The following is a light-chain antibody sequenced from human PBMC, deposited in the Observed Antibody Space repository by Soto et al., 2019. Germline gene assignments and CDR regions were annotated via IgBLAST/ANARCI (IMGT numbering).Light chain of an antibody. CDR1: QSIRSY. V-gene: IGKV1-39*01. Sequence: DIQMTQSPPSLPASVGDRVTLTCRASQSIRSYLNWYQQKPGKAPKVLIYDASSLQSGVPSRFSGSGSGTDFALTISSLQPEDFATYYCQQSYSTPWTFGQGTKVEIK. CDR3: QQSYSTPWT. J-gene: IGKJ1*01. CDR2: DAS.